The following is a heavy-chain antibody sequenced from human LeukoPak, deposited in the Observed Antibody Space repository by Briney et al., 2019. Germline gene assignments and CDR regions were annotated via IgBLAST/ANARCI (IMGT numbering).Heavy chain of an antibody. J-gene: IGHJ6*02. CDR1: GXTFTNYW. CDR3: ARRMITMTFDYGMDV. Sequence: RGESLKISFMGSGXTFTNYWIHWVRQMPGQGLEWMGSIYPGDSETRYSPSFQGQVTISNDKSISTAYLQWNSLKASDSAMYYCARRMITMTFDYGMDVWGQGTTVTVSS. CDR2: IYPGDSET. D-gene: IGHD3-16*01. V-gene: IGHV5-51*01.